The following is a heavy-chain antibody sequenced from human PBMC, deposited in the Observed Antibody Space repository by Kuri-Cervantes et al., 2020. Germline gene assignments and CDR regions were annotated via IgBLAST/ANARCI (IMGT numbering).Heavy chain of an antibody. D-gene: IGHD6-13*01. CDR3: ARYSSSWYGHYYYYYMDV. Sequence: GGSLRLSCAASGFTFSDYYMSWIRQAPGKGLEWVSYISSSGSTVYYADSVKGRFTISRDNAKNSLYLQMNSLRAEDTAVYYCARYSSSWYGHYYYYYMDVWGKGTTVTVSS. CDR1: GFTFSDYY. CDR2: ISSSGSTV. V-gene: IGHV3-11*04. J-gene: IGHJ6*03.